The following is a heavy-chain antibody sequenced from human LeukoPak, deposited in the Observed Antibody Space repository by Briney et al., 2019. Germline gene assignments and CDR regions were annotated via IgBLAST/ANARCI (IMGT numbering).Heavy chain of an antibody. CDR3: AKDQYDFWSGLWGSAFDI. V-gene: IGHV3-30*02. J-gene: IGHJ3*02. CDR2: IRYDGSNK. Sequence: GGSLRLSCAASGFTFSSYGMHWVRQAPGKGLEWVAFIRYDGSNKYYADSVKGRFTISRDNSKNTLYLQMNSLRAEDTAVYYCAKDQYDFWSGLWGSAFDIWGQGTMVTVSS. CDR1: GFTFSSYG. D-gene: IGHD3-3*01.